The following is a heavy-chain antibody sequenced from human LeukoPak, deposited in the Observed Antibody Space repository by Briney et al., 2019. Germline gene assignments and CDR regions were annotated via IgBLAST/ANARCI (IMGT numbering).Heavy chain of an antibody. CDR2: IDSDGSRT. CDR1: GFTFSGYW. CDR3: ARTYGGFDY. D-gene: IGHD4-23*01. J-gene: IGHJ4*02. Sequence: GSLRLSCAASGFTFSGYWMHWVRQAPGKGLVWVSRIDSDGSRTTYAHSVKGRFTISRGNAKNTLYLQMNSLRAEDTAVYYCARTYGGFDYWGQGTLVTVSS. V-gene: IGHV3-74*01.